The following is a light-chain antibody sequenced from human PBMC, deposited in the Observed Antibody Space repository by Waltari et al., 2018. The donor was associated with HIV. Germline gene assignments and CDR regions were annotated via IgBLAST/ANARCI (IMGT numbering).Light chain of an antibody. CDR2: DVS. CDR1: SSDVGGYNY. Sequence: QSALTQPASVSGSPGQSITISCTGTSSDVGGYNYVSWYPQHPGTAPTLMIYDVSNRPSGVSNRFSGSKSGNTASRTISGLQAEEEADYYCSSYTSSSTWVVGGGTKLTVL. V-gene: IGLV2-14*03. CDR3: SSYTSSSTWV. J-gene: IGLJ3*02.